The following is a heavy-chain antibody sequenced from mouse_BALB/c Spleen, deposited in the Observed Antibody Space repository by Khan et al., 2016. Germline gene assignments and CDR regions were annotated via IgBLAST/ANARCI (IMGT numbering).Heavy chain of an antibody. CDR3: ARDSSGFYATDY. D-gene: IGHD3-1*01. J-gene: IGHJ4*01. V-gene: IGHV7-3*02. Sequence: EVELVESGGGLVQPGGSLRLSCATSGFTFTDYYMSWVRQPPGKALEWLVFIRNKANGYTTEYSASVKGRFTISRDNSQSILYLQMNTLRAEDSATYYCARDSSGFYATDYWGQGTSVTVSS. CDR2: IRNKANGYTT. CDR1: GFTFTDYY.